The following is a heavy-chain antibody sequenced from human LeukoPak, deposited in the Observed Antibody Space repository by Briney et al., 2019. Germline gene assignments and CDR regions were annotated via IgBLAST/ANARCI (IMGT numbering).Heavy chain of an antibody. CDR2: ISGSGGSST. CDR3: ARGGVTMVRGVIMTDFDY. J-gene: IGHJ4*02. Sequence: GGSLRLSCAASGFTFSSYAMSWVRQAPGKGLEWVSAISGSGGSSTYYADSVKGRFTISRDNAKNSLYLQMNSLRAEDTAVYYCARGGVTMVRGVIMTDFDYWGQGTLVTVSS. D-gene: IGHD3-10*01. V-gene: IGHV3-23*01. CDR1: GFTFSSYA.